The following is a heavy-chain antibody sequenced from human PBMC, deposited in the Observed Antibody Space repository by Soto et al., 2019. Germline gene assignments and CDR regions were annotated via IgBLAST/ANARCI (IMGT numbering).Heavy chain of an antibody. D-gene: IGHD2-15*01. CDR2: ISGYNSNT. CDR3: AREGYCSSGSCALYHHAYFGMDV. J-gene: IGHJ6*02. CDR1: GYTFTRYG. V-gene: IGHV1-18*01. Sequence: EASVKVSCKASGYTFTRYGVSWVRQAPGQGLEWMGWISGYNSNTNYAQKIQGRVTTTTDTYTNTAYMELRSLTPDDTAVYYCAREGYCSSGSCALYHHAYFGMDVWGQGTTVTVSS.